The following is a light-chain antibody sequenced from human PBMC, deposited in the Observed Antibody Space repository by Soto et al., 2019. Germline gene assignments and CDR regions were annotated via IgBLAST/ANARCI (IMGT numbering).Light chain of an antibody. CDR2: DAS. V-gene: IGKV3-11*01. Sequence: EIVLTQSPATLSLSPGERATLSCRAGQSVSSYLAWYQQKPGQAPRLLMYDASNRATGIPARFSGSGSGTDFTLTISSLEPEDFAVYYCQQRSNWPPLFGQGTKLEIK. CDR1: QSVSSY. J-gene: IGKJ2*01. CDR3: QQRSNWPPL.